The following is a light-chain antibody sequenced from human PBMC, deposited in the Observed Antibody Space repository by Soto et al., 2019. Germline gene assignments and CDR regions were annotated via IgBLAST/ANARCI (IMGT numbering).Light chain of an antibody. J-gene: IGLJ2*01. V-gene: IGLV3-25*03. CDR3: QSADNSGTYVV. Sequence: YELTQAPSVSVPPGQTTRITCSGDALPKQYAYWYQQRPGQAPILVIDKDNERPSGIPERFSGSSSGTTVTLTISGVQAEDEADYYCQSADNSGTYVVFGGGTKLTVL. CDR2: KDN. CDR1: ALPKQY.